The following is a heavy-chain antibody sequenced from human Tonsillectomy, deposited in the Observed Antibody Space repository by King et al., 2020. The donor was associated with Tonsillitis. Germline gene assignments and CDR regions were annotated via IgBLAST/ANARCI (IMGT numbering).Heavy chain of an antibody. CDR2: ISGSGGST. CDR1: GFTFSTYA. CDR3: AKESSVTPLLGLTTTNY. V-gene: IGHV3-23*04. D-gene: IGHD4-17*01. J-gene: IGHJ4*02. Sequence: EVQLVESGGGLVQPGGSLRLSCAASGFTFSTYAMSWVRQAPGKGLEWVSTISGSGGSTYFADSVKGRFTISRDNSNDTLHLQMNSLRAEDTAVYYCAKESSVTPLLGLTTTNYWGQGTLVTVSS.